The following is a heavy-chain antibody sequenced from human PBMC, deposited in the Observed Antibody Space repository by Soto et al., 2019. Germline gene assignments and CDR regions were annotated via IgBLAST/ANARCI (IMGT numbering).Heavy chain of an antibody. D-gene: IGHD6-13*01. CDR1: GFTFGDYY. Sequence: QVHLVESGGGLVKPGGSLRLSCAASGFTFGDYYMTWIRQDPGKGLEWVSFIGNRGTGIYYADSVKGRFTIFRDNAKNSLYLRMNSLRAEDTAMYYCARDLRAVGMASRFDPWGQGTLVTISS. CDR3: ARDLRAVGMASRFDP. CDR2: IGNRGTGI. V-gene: IGHV3-11*01. J-gene: IGHJ5*02.